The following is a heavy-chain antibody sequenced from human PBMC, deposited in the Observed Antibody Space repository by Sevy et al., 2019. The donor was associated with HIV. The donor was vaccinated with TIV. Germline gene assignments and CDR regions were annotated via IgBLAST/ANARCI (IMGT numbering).Heavy chain of an antibody. D-gene: IGHD6-19*01. Sequence: SVKVSCKASGGTFSSSAISWVRQAPGQGLEWMGEIFPIFGTAKYAQTFQGRVTISADESTSTAYMELSSLRSEDTAVYFCASGLAVSVDFWGQGTLVTVSS. J-gene: IGHJ4*02. CDR1: GGTFSSSA. V-gene: IGHV1-69*13. CDR3: ASGLAVSVDF. CDR2: IFPIFGTA.